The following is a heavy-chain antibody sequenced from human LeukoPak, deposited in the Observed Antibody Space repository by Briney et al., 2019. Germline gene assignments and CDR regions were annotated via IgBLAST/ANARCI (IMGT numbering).Heavy chain of an antibody. CDR1: GFTFSSYG. CDR3: AKHTYYYTSGKNSAFDI. D-gene: IGHD3-10*01. V-gene: IGHV3-23*01. Sequence: PGGSLRLSCAASGFTFSSYGMHWVRQAPGKGLEWVSAISSSGGNTYYADSVKGRFTISRDNSKNTLSLQMNSLRAEDTAVYYCAKHTYYYTSGKNSAFDIWGQGTMVTVSS. CDR2: ISSSGGNT. J-gene: IGHJ3*02.